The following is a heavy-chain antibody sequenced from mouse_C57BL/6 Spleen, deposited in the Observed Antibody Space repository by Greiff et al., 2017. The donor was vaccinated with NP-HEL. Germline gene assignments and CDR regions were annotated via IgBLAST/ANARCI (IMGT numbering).Heavy chain of an antibody. CDR1: GYAFSSYW. Sequence: QVQLQQSGAELVKPGASVKISCKASGYAFSSYWMNWVKQRPGKGLEWIGQIYPGDGDTNYNGKFKGKATLTADKSSSTAYMQLSSLTSEDSAVYFCARSGYYDYGAWFAYWGQGTLVTVSA. CDR2: IYPGDGDT. D-gene: IGHD2-4*01. J-gene: IGHJ3*01. V-gene: IGHV1-80*01. CDR3: ARSGYYDYGAWFAY.